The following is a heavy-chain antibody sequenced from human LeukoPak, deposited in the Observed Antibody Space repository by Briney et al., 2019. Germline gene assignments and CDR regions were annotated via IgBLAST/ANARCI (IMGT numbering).Heavy chain of an antibody. CDR1: GGTFSSYA. Sequence: SVKVSCKASGGTFSSYAIGWVRQAPGQGLEWMGRIIPIFGTANYAQKFQGRVTITTDESTSTAYMELSSLRSEDTAVYYCARRAAAGSWHFDYWGQGTLVTVSS. V-gene: IGHV1-69*05. CDR2: IIPIFGTA. CDR3: ARRAAAGSWHFDY. D-gene: IGHD6-13*01. J-gene: IGHJ4*02.